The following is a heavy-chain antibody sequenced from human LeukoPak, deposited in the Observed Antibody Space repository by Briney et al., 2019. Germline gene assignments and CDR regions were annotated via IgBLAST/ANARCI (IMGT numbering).Heavy chain of an antibody. D-gene: IGHD6-25*01. CDR2: ITSGGGTT. V-gene: IGHV3-23*01. CDR1: GFTFSNYA. Sequence: PVGSLRLSCAASGFTFSNYAMSWVRQAPGKALEWVSAITSGGGTTYYAGSVKGRFTISRDNSKNTLYLQMNSLRAEDTAVYYCARDPPRAAWVFDYWGQGTLVSVSS. J-gene: IGHJ4*02. CDR3: ARDPPRAAWVFDY.